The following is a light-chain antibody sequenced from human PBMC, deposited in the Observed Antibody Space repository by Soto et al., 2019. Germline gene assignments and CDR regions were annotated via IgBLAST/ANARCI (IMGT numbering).Light chain of an antibody. CDR2: EVI. CDR3: TSYAGVHNVV. CDR1: SNDVGDYNY. V-gene: IGLV2-8*01. J-gene: IGLJ2*01. Sequence: QSALTQPPSASGSPGQSVTISCTGTSNDVGDYNYVSWYQQHPDKAPKLIIYEVIKRPSGVPDRFSGSKSGNTASLTVSGLQAEDEGNYYWTSYAGVHNVVFGGGTKLTVL.